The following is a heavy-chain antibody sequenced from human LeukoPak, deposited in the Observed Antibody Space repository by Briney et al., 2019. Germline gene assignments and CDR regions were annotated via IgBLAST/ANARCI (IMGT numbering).Heavy chain of an antibody. Sequence: PGGSLRLSCAASGFTFDDYAMSWVRQVPGKGLEWVSGINWNGGSTGYADSVKGRFTISRDNAKNPLYLQMNSLRAEDTAVYYCASGYSSGGGDYWGQGTLVTVSS. J-gene: IGHJ4*02. CDR1: GFTFDDYA. D-gene: IGHD6-19*01. V-gene: IGHV3-20*04. CDR3: ASGYSSGGGDY. CDR2: INWNGGST.